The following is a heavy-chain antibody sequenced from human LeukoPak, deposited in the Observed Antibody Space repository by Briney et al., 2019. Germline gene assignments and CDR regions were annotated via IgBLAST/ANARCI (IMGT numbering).Heavy chain of an antibody. D-gene: IGHD3-22*01. CDR2: IYYSGST. V-gene: IGHV4-59*08. Sequence: PSETLSLTCTVSGGSISSYYWSWIRQPPGKGLEWIGYIYYSGSTNYNPSLKSRVTISVDTSKNQFSLKLSSVTAADTAVYYCARLTLQDYYDSSGFDYWGQGTLDTVSS. CDR1: GGSISSYY. CDR3: ARLTLQDYYDSSGFDY. J-gene: IGHJ4*02.